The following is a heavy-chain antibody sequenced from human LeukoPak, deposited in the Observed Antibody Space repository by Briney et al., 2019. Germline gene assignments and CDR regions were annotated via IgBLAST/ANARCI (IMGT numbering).Heavy chain of an antibody. CDR1: GFTFDDYA. Sequence: GGSLRLSCAASGFTFDDYAMHWVRPAPGKGLEWVSLISGNGGSKYYGNSVKGRFTISRDNSKNSLYLQMNSLRTEDTALYYCTESYSVDTSMITWGQGTLVTVSS. CDR2: ISGNGGSK. J-gene: IGHJ5*02. D-gene: IGHD5-18*01. V-gene: IGHV3-43*02. CDR3: TESYSVDTSMIT.